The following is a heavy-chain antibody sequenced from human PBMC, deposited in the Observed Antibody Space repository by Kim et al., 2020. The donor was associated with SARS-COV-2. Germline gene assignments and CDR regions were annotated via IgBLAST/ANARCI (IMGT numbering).Heavy chain of an antibody. CDR3: ARDGDYGGHGAFDI. J-gene: IGHJ3*02. D-gene: IGHD4-17*01. V-gene: IGHV1-2*05. Sequence: GQNVQDRVTMTRETSSSTAYMELSRLRSDDTVVYYCARDGDYGGHGAFDIWGQGTMVTVSS.